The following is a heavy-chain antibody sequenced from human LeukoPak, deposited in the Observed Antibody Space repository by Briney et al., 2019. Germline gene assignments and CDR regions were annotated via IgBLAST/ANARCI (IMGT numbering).Heavy chain of an antibody. CDR3: ARVGLTTVTLNWFDP. J-gene: IGHJ5*02. Sequence: AAVKVSCKASGYTFTGYYMHWVRQAPGQGLEWMGWINLNSGGTNYAQKFQGRVTMTRDTSISTAYMELSRLRSDDTAVYYCARVGLTTVTLNWFDPWGQGTLVTVSS. D-gene: IGHD4-17*01. CDR1: GYTFTGYY. CDR2: INLNSGGT. V-gene: IGHV1-2*02.